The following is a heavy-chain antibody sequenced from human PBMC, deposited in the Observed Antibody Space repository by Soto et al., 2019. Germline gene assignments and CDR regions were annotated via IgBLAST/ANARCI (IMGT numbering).Heavy chain of an antibody. CDR1: GFTFSSFS. CDR3: AKDLRGHDSNFDY. J-gene: IGHJ4*02. Sequence: PGGSLRLSGTASGFTFSSFSISWVRQAPGKGLEWVSAISSNGVSTFYGDSVKGRFTISRDNSKNTLWLQMRSLRAEDTAVYYCAKDLRGHDSNFDYWGQGTLFTFSS. D-gene: IGHD3-3*01. CDR2: ISSNGVST. V-gene: IGHV3-23*01.